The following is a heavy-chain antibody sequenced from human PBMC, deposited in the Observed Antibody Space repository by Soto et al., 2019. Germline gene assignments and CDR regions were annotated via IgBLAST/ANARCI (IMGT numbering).Heavy chain of an antibody. V-gene: IGHV4-31*03. CDR2: IYYSGST. Sequence: QVQPQESGPGLVKPSQTLSLTCTVSGGSISSGGYYWSWIRQHPGKGLEWIGYIYYSGSTYYNPSLRSGVTISVDTSKNQFSLKLSSVTAADTAVYYCARNGRNTIFGVVSSFDYWGQGTLVSVSS. J-gene: IGHJ4*02. CDR3: ARNGRNTIFGVVSSFDY. CDR1: GGSISSGGYY. D-gene: IGHD3-3*01.